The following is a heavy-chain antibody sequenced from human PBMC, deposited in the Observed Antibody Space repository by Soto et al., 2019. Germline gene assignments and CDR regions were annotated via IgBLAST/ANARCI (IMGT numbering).Heavy chain of an antibody. CDR1: GGTFNSYA. CDR2: IIPILGTP. CDR3: ARSEYTDLNFSAMDV. D-gene: IGHD1-1*01. Sequence: QVQLVQSGAEVKKPGSSVKVSCKASGGTFNSYAISWVRQAPGQGLDWMGGIIPILGTPQYAQRFQGRVTITADKSTDTVYLEVRSDDTAVYYCARSEYTDLNFSAMDVWGQGTPVTVSS. J-gene: IGHJ6*02. V-gene: IGHV1-69*06.